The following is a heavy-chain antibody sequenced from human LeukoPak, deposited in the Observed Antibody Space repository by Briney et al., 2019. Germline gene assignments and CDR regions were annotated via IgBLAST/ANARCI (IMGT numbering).Heavy chain of an antibody. CDR3: ARGGSRGENYFDY. V-gene: IGHV1-69*05. J-gene: IGHJ4*02. D-gene: IGHD6-13*01. CDR2: IIPIFGTA. CDR1: GGTFSSYA. Sequence: SVKVSCKASGGTFSSYAISWVRQAPGQGLEWMGRIIPIFGTANYAQKFQGGVTITTDESTSTAYMELSSLRSEDTAVYYCARGGSRGENYFDYWGQGTLVTVSS.